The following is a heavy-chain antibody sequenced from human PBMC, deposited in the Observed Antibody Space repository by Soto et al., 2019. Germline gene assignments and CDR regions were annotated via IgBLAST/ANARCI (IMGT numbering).Heavy chain of an antibody. CDR3: ARAGDYYDSSGYYAFDI. J-gene: IGHJ3*02. Sequence: GGSLRLSCAASGFTFSSYGMHWVRQAPGKGLEWVAVIYSGGSTYYADSVKGRFTISRDNSKNTLYLQMNSLRAEDTAVYYCARAGDYYDSSGYYAFDIWGQGTMVTVSS. D-gene: IGHD3-22*01. CDR2: IYSGGST. V-gene: IGHV3-66*01. CDR1: GFTFSSYG.